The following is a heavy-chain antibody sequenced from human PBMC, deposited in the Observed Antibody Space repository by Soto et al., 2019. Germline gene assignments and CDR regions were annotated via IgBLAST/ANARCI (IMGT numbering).Heavy chain of an antibody. Sequence: SETLSLTCTVSGGSITNHYWTWVRQAPGEGLDWIGYMYHSGSPNYNTSLKGRVTISLDTSKNEFSLRLTSATAADTAVYYCAGQSYESRGYYYAYWGQGTLVTVSS. CDR1: GGSITNHY. J-gene: IGHJ4*02. D-gene: IGHD3-22*01. CDR2: MYHSGSP. CDR3: AGQSYESRGYYYAY. V-gene: IGHV4-59*08.